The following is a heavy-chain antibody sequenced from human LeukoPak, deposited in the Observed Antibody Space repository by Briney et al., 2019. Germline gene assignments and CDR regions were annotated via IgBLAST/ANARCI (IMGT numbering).Heavy chain of an antibody. D-gene: IGHD2-15*01. J-gene: IGHJ4*02. CDR2: IDSDGRTT. CDR3: GGRGYLLDY. Sequence: AGGSLRLFCVASGFTSGTHRINSARQAAGKGLVWVSRIDSDGRTTYAAAVKGRFTTTRDNTKNTLYLQMNSLRAEDTAVYYCGGRGYLLDYWGQGPLVTVSS. CDR1: GFTSGTHR. V-gene: IGHV3-74*03.